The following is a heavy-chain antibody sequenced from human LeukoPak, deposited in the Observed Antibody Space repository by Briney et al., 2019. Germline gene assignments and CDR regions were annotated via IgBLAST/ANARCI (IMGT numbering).Heavy chain of an antibody. J-gene: IGHJ3*02. CDR2: IYYSGST. Sequence: PSETLSLTCTVSGGSISSSSYYWGWIRQPPGKGLEWIGSIYYSGSTYYIPSLKSRVTISVDTSKNQFSLKLSSVTAADTAVYYCARELTGDDAFDIWGQGTMVTVSS. CDR3: ARELTGDDAFDI. V-gene: IGHV4-39*07. D-gene: IGHD7-27*01. CDR1: GGSISSSSYY.